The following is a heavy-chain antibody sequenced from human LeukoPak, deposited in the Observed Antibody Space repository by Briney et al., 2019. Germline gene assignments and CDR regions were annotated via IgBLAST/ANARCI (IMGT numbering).Heavy chain of an antibody. CDR3: ANGGGFVIFDY. D-gene: IGHD3-16*01. V-gene: IGHV3-30*18. CDR2: ISYDGSNK. J-gene: IGHJ4*02. Sequence: GGSLRLSFAASGFPFSSYGMHWVGQAPGKGLEWVAVISYDGSNKYYADSVKGRFTISRDNSKNTLYLQMNSLRAEDTAVYYCANGGGFVIFDYWGQGTLVTVSS. CDR1: GFPFSSYG.